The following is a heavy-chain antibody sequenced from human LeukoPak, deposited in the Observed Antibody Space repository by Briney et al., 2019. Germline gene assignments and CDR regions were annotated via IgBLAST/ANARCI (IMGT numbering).Heavy chain of an antibody. CDR1: GFTFSSYA. Sequence: PGGSLRLSCAASGFTFSSYAMSWVRQAPGKGLEWVSAISGSGGSTYYADSVKGRFTISRDNSKNTLYLQMNSLRAEDTAVYYCAALRYGDYVRYYYYGMDVWGQGTTVTVSS. J-gene: IGHJ6*02. CDR3: AALRYGDYVRYYYYGMDV. V-gene: IGHV3-23*01. D-gene: IGHD4-17*01. CDR2: ISGSGGST.